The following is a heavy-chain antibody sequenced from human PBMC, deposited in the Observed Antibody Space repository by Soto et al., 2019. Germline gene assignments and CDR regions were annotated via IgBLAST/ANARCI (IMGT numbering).Heavy chain of an antibody. V-gene: IGHV1-8*01. CDR3: ARRTKSDRILDY. J-gene: IGHJ4*02. D-gene: IGHD3-3*01. Sequence: QVQLVQSGAEVKKPGASVKVSCKASGYTFTSYDINWVRQATGQGLEWMGWMNPNSGNTGYAQKFQGRVTMTRNTSISTAYMELSSLRSEDTAVSYCARRTKSDRILDYWGQVTLVTVSS. CDR1: GYTFTSYD. CDR2: MNPNSGNT.